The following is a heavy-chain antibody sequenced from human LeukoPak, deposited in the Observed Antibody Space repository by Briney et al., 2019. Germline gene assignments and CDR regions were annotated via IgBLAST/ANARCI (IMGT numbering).Heavy chain of an antibody. CDR3: ARDLGVIVHPSDY. J-gene: IGHJ4*02. D-gene: IGHD3-16*02. V-gene: IGHV3-30*14. CDR1: GLTFSSYV. Sequence: GGSLRLSCAASGLTFSSYVMHWVRQAPGKGLEWVAIISYDGSNEYYADSVKGRFTISRDNARNSLYLQMNSLRAEDTAVYYCARDLGVIVHPSDYWGQGTLVTVSS. CDR2: ISYDGSNE.